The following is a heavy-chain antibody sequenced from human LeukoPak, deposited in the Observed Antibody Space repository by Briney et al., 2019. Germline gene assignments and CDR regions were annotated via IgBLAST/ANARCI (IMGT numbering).Heavy chain of an antibody. V-gene: IGHV1-18*01. J-gene: IGHJ4*02. CDR2: TNTHTGST. CDR1: GYSFTTYD. D-gene: IGHD2-15*01. Sequence: ASVKVSCKASGYSFTTYDISWVRQAPGQGLEWMGWTNTHTGSTKYAQNLQGRVTMTTDTSTSTAYMELRSLGSDDTAVYYCARGPGGCSGGSCYHDYWGQGNLVIVSS. CDR3: ARGPGGCSGGSCYHDY.